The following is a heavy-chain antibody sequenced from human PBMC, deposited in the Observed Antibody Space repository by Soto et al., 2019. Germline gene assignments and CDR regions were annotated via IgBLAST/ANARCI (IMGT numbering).Heavy chain of an antibody. J-gene: IGHJ5*02. V-gene: IGHV3-33*01. CDR2: IWYDGSNK. Sequence: GGSLRLSCAASGFTFGSYGMHWVRQAPGKGLEWVAVIWYDGSNKYYADSVKGRFTISRDNSKNTLYLQMNSLRAEDTAVYYCAREGDCSSTSCYTSHWFDPWGQGTLVTVSS. CDR1: GFTFGSYG. CDR3: AREGDCSSTSCYTSHWFDP. D-gene: IGHD2-2*02.